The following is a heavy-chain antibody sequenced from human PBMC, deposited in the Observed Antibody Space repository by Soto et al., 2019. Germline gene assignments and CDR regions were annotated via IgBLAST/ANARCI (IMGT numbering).Heavy chain of an antibody. CDR2: ISYDGSSQ. V-gene: IGHV3-30*14. J-gene: IGHJ6*02. D-gene: IGHD1-26*01. CDR1: GYNFSNYA. Sequence: GGSLRLSCEASGYNFSNYAMHWVRQAPGKGLEWVAVISYDGSSQNHADSVRGRFTISRDNSKNTLYLQMNSLGAEDTAVYYCARDFVVGGPTINYYYGMDVWGQGTTVTVSS. CDR3: ARDFVVGGPTINYYYGMDV.